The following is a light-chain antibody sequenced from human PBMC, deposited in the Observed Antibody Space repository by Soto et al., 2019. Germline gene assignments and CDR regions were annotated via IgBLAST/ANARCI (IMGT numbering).Light chain of an antibody. Sequence: QSVLTQPPSASGTPGRRVTIAGSGSSSNIGSNYVYWYQQPPGTAPKLLIYRNNQRPSGVPDRFSGSKSGTSASLAISGLRSEDEADYYCAAWDDSLSGYVFGTGTKVTVL. J-gene: IGLJ1*01. CDR2: RNN. CDR1: SSNIGSNY. CDR3: AAWDDSLSGYV. V-gene: IGLV1-47*01.